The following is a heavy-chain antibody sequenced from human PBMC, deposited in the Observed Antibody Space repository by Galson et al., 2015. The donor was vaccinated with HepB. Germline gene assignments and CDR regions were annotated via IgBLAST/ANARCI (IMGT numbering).Heavy chain of an antibody. CDR1: GYTFTGYY. CDR3: ARDSSDTATQFDY. V-gene: IGHV1-2*04. J-gene: IGHJ4*02. D-gene: IGHD5-18*01. CDR2: INPNSGGT. Sequence: SVKVSCKASGYTFTGYYMHWVRQAPGQGLEWMGWINPNSGGTNYAQKFQGWVTMTRDTSISTAYMELSRLRSDDTAVYYCARDSSDTATQFDYWAREPWSPSPQ.